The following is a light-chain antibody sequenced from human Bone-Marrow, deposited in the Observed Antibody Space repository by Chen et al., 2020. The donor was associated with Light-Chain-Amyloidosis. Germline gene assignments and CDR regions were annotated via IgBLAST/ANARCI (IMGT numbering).Light chain of an antibody. CDR1: SSDVGGDNH. Sequence: QSALTQPASVSGSPGQSITLSCTGTSSDVGGDNHVSWYQQHPDKAPKLMIYEVTNRPSWVPDRFSGSKSDNTASLTISGLQTEDEADYFCSSYTITNPLVFGSGTRVTVL. V-gene: IGLV2-14*01. CDR3: SSYTITNPLV. J-gene: IGLJ1*01. CDR2: EVT.